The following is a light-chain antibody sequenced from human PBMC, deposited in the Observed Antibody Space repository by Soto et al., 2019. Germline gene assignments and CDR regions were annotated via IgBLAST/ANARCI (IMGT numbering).Light chain of an antibody. CDR2: GNS. CDR1: SSNIGAGYD. CDR3: QSYDSSLSALYV. Sequence: QSVLTQPPSVSGAPGQRVTTSCTGSSSNIGAGYDVHWYQQLPGTAPKLPIYGNSNRPSGVPDRFSGSKSGTSASLAITGLQAEDEADYYCQSYDSSLSALYVFGTGTKVTVL. J-gene: IGLJ1*01. V-gene: IGLV1-40*01.